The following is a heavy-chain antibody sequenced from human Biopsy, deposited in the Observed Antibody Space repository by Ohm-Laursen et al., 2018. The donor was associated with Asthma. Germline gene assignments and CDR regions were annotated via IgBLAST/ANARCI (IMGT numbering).Heavy chain of an antibody. CDR3: ARSYDTDSYPVLVLDY. V-gene: IGHV1-69*04. CDR2: ILTKFDIT. CDR1: GGTFSNFA. J-gene: IGHJ4*03. D-gene: IGHD3-22*01. Sequence: SVKVSCKAPGGTFSNFAISWVRQAPGHGLEWMGTILTKFDITSYAEKFQGRVTITADKSTSTTYMELSRLRSEDTAVYYCARSYDTDSYPVLVLDYWGQGTAVTVSS.